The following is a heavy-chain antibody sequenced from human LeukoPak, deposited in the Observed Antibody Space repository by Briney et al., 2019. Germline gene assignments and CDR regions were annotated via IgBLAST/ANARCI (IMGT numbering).Heavy chain of an antibody. CDR2: LSGSGSSA. J-gene: IGHJ4*02. Sequence: GGSLRLSCAASGFTFSTYAMSWVRQAPGKGLEWVSGLSGSGSSAYYADSVKGRFTISRDNSKNTLYLQMNSLRAEDTAVYYCARDRVRDGYNLDYWGQGTLVTVSS. CDR3: ARDRVRDGYNLDY. V-gene: IGHV3-23*01. CDR1: GFTFSTYA. D-gene: IGHD5-24*01.